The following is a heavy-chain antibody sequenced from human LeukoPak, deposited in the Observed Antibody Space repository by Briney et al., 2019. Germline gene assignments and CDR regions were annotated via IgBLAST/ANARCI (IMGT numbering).Heavy chain of an antibody. J-gene: IGHJ4*02. V-gene: IGHV3-53*01. CDR3: VRADNGFDH. CDR2: IYNTGNT. Sequence: GGSLRLSCAASGFTVRTSHMSWIRQAPGKGLEWVSLIYNTGNTHDADSVKGRLTISRDISKNTLYLQMSRLRSDDTAVYFCVRADNGFDHWGQGALVTVSS. CDR1: GFTVRTSH. D-gene: IGHD1-14*01.